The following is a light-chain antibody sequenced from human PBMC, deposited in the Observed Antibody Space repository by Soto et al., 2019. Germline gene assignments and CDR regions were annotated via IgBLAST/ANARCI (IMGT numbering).Light chain of an antibody. CDR3: GSFAGPVWV. J-gene: IGLJ3*02. CDR1: SSDVGGHKY. V-gene: IGLV2-14*01. Sequence: QSALTQPASVSGSPGQSITISCTGTSSDVGGHKYVSWYQQHPDKAPKVLIFEVSNRPSGISNRFSGSKSGNTASLTISGLQAEDEADYYCGSFAGPVWVFGGGTKLTVL. CDR2: EVS.